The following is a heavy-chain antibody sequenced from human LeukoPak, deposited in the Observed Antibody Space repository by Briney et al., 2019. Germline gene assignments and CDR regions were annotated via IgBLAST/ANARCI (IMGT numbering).Heavy chain of an antibody. D-gene: IGHD3-22*01. V-gene: IGHV1-18*01. CDR3: ARDNPYYYLY. CDR2: ISAYNGDT. CDR1: GYTFKNYG. Sequence: ASVKVSCKASGYTFKNYGISWLRQAPGQGLEWMGWISAYNGDTKYLQNLQGRVTMTTDTSTSTVYMELWSLRSDDTAVYYCARDNPYYYLYWGQGTLVTVSS. J-gene: IGHJ4*02.